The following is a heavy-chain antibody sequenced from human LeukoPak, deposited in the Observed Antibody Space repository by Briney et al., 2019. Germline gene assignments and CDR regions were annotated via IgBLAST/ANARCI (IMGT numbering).Heavy chain of an antibody. V-gene: IGHV3-53*04. CDR1: GLTVSGNY. D-gene: IGHD6-19*01. J-gene: IGHJ4*02. Sequence: GGSLRLSCVASGLTVSGNYMSWVRQAPGKGLEWVSVIYSAGNTYYADSVKGRFTISRHNSENTLYLQMNSLRVEDTAVYYCARGGTPGYSSGRIDYWGQGTLVTVSS. CDR2: IYSAGNT. CDR3: ARGGTPGYSSGRIDY.